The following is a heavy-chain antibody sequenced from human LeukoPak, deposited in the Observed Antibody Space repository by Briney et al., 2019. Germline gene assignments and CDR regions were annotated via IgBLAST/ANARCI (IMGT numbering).Heavy chain of an antibody. D-gene: IGHD6-13*01. CDR3: ARGLDRQQLVVPGY. Sequence: ASVKVSCKASGYTFTGYYMHWVRQAPGQGLEWMGWINPSSGGTNYAQKFQGWVTMTRDTSISTAYMELSRLRSDDTAVYYCARGLDRQQLVVPGYWGQGTLVTVSS. CDR1: GYTFTGYY. V-gene: IGHV1-2*04. CDR2: INPSSGGT. J-gene: IGHJ4*02.